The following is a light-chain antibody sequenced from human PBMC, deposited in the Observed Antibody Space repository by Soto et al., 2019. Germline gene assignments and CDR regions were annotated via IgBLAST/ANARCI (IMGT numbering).Light chain of an antibody. CDR1: QSVSSN. CDR3: QQYNNWPPFT. J-gene: IGKJ2*01. V-gene: IGKV3-15*01. CDR2: GAS. Sequence: EIVMTQSPATLSVSPGERATLSCRASQSVSSNFAWYQQKPGQAPRLLIYGASTRATGIPARFGGSGSGTEFTLTISSLQSEDFAVYYCQQYNNWPPFTFGQGTKLDIK.